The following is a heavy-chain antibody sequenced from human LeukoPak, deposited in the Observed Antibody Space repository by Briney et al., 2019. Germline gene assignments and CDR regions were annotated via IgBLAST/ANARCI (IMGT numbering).Heavy chain of an antibody. D-gene: IGHD5-18*01. CDR1: GFTFGDYA. CDR3: SRVRGYSYGYGDY. CDR2: IRSKAYGGTT. V-gene: IGHV3-49*04. J-gene: IGHJ4*02. Sequence: PGGSLRLSCTASGFTFGDYAMSWVRQAPGKGLEWVGFIRSKAYGGTTGYAASVKGRFTISRDDSKSIAYLQVNSLKTEDTAVYYCSRVRGYSYGYGDYWGQGTLVTVSA.